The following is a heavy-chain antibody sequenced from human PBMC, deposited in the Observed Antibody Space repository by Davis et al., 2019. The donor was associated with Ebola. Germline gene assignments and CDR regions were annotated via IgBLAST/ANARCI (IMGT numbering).Heavy chain of an antibody. CDR1: GFTFSSYS. J-gene: IGHJ4*02. V-gene: IGHV3-21*01. Sequence: GGSLRLSCAASGFTFSSYSMNWVRQAPGKGLEWVSSISSSSSYIYYADPVKGRFTISRDNSKNTLYLQMNSLRAEDTALYYCARGYGTFDYWGRGTLVTVSS. D-gene: IGHD4-17*01. CDR2: ISSSSSYI. CDR3: ARGYGTFDY.